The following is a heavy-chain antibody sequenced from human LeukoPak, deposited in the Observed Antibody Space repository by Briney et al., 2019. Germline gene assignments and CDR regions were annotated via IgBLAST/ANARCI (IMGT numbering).Heavy chain of an antibody. CDR1: GFTFSSYS. J-gene: IGHJ2*01. Sequence: PGGCLRLSCAASGFTFSSYSMNWVRQAPGKGLEWVSSISSSSSYIYYADSVKGRFTISRDNAKNSLYLQMNSLRAEDTAVYYCARDSSYCSGGSCYSVWYFDLWGRGTLVTVSP. CDR3: ARDSSYCSGGSCYSVWYFDL. V-gene: IGHV3-21*01. CDR2: ISSSSSYI. D-gene: IGHD2-15*01.